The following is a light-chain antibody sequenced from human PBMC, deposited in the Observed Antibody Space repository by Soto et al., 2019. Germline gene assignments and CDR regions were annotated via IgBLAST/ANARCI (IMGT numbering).Light chain of an antibody. CDR3: AAWDDSLNGPV. Sequence: QSVLTQPPSASRTPGQRVTISCSGSSSNIGSNTVNWYQQLPGTAPKLLIYSNNQRPSGVPDRFSGSKSGTSASLAISGLQSEDEAEYYCAAWDDSLNGPVFGGGTQLTVL. V-gene: IGLV1-44*01. CDR2: SNN. J-gene: IGLJ7*01. CDR1: SSNIGSNT.